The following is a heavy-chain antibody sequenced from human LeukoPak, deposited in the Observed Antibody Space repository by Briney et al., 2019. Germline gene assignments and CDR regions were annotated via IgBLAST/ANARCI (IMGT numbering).Heavy chain of an antibody. CDR3: AHMNYDADAFDI. V-gene: IGHV4-59*12. CDR2: IYYSGST. Sequence: SETLSLTCTVSGGSISSYYWSWTRQPPGKGLEWIGYIYYSGSTNYNPSLKSRVTISVDRSKNQFSLKLSSVTAADTAVYYCAHMNYDADAFDIWGQGTMVTVSS. CDR1: GGSISSYY. D-gene: IGHD3-22*01. J-gene: IGHJ3*02.